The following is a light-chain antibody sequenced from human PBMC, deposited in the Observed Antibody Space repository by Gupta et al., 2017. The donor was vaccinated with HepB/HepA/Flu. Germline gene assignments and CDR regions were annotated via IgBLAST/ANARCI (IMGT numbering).Light chain of an antibody. CDR1: HNINPW. V-gene: IGKV1-5*03. Sequence: TLSASVGDRVTITCRASHNINPWLAWYQHRPGKAPKLLMYQASILQSGVPSRFSGSGSGTQFTLTITSLQPDDSATYYCQQDGYYRSFGQGTKVEIK. CDR3: QQDGYYRS. J-gene: IGKJ2*01. CDR2: QAS.